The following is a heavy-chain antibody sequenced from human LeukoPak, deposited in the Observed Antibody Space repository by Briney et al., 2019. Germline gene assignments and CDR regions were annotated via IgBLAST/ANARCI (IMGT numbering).Heavy chain of an antibody. CDR2: INPNSDVT. V-gene: IGHV1-2*02. CDR1: GYTFIDYY. J-gene: IGHJ4*02. Sequence: ASVEVSCKASGYTFIDYYIHWVRQAPGQGLEWMGSINPNSDVTNYAQNFQGRVTMTRDTFIRTAYMELSRLTSDDTAVYYSARGRSFGELGVYWGQGTLLTVSS. CDR3: ARGRSFGELGVY. D-gene: IGHD3-10*01.